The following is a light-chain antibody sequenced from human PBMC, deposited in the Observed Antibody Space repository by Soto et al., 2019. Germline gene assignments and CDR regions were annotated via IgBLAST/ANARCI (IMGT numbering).Light chain of an antibody. V-gene: IGKV1-5*01. CDR2: DAS. Sequence: DIQLTQTPSTLSASVGDEVTITCRASQTISRWLAWYQQKPGRAPKLLIYDASTLESGVPSRFSGSGSETEFTLTISRLQPDDFATYFCHSRAFGQGKRL. J-gene: IGKJ5*01. CDR3: HSRA. CDR1: QTISRW.